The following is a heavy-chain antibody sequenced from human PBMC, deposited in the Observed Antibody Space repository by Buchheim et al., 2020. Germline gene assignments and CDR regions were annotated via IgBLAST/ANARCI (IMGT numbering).Heavy chain of an antibody. J-gene: IGHJ4*02. CDR2: FYYSGDN. CDR3: ARHRGNSYGYMLFDY. V-gene: IGHV4-39*01. CDR1: GGSISSSTYY. Sequence: QLQLQESGPGLVKPSETLSLTCTVSGGSISSSTYYWGWIRQPPGKGLEWIGSFYYSGDNFYNPSHKSRLTISVDTSENLFSLKLSSVTAADTAVYYCARHRGNSYGYMLFDYWGQGTL. D-gene: IGHD5-18*01.